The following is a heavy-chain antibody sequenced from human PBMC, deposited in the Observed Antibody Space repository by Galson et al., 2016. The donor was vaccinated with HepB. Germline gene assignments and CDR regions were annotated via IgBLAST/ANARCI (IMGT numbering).Heavy chain of an antibody. D-gene: IGHD3-22*01. Sequence: QSGAEVKKPGESLVISCKASGYSFPSYWISWVRQMPGKGLEWLGRIDPRDTYTNYSPSFQGHVTISADKSVSTAYLQWSSLTASDTALYYCARHLWGSDSFDVWGQGTMLSVSS. CDR2: IDPRDTYT. J-gene: IGHJ3*01. CDR3: ARHLWGSDSFDV. V-gene: IGHV5-10-1*01. CDR1: GYSFPSYW.